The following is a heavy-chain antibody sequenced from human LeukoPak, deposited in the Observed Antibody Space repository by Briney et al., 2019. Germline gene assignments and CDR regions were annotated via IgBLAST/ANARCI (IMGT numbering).Heavy chain of an antibody. V-gene: IGHV4-34*01. J-gene: IGHJ5*02. D-gene: IGHD3-16*02. CDR3: ARVPVRGWFDP. Sequence: SETLSLTCAVYGGSFSGYYWSWIRQPPGKGLEWIGEINHSGSTNYNPSLKSRVPISVDTSKNQFSLKLSSVTAADTAVYYCARVPVRGWFDPWGQGTLVTVSS. CDR2: INHSGST. CDR1: GGSFSGYY.